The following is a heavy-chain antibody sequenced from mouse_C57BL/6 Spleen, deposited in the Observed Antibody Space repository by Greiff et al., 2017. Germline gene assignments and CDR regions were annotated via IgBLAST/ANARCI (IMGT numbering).Heavy chain of an antibody. Sequence: VQLQQSGPELVKPGASVKISCKASGYAFSSSWMNWVKQRPGKGLEWIGRIYPGDGDTNYNGKFKGKATLTADKSSSTAYMQLSSLASEDSAVYFCARHYYGSSPWLAYWGQGTLATVSA. CDR3: ARHYYGSSPWLAY. D-gene: IGHD1-1*01. CDR2: IYPGDGDT. CDR1: GYAFSSSW. V-gene: IGHV1-82*01. J-gene: IGHJ3*01.